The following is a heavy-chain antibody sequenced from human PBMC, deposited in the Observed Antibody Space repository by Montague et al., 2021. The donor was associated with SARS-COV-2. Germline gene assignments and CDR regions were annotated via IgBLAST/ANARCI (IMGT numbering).Heavy chain of an antibody. Sequence: SLRLSCAASGFTFSSYSMNWVRQAPVKGLEWVSYISSSSSTIYYXDSXHGLFTISRDNAKNSLYLQMNSLRDEDTAVYYCAGDRGYSYGPYYYGMDVWGQGTTVTVSS. CDR3: AGDRGYSYGPYYYGMDV. CDR2: ISSSSSTI. D-gene: IGHD5-18*01. V-gene: IGHV3-48*02. J-gene: IGHJ6*02. CDR1: GFTFSSYS.